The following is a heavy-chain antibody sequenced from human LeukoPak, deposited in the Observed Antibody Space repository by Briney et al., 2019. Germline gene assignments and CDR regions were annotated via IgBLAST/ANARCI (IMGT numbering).Heavy chain of an antibody. CDR2: IYNSGST. V-gene: IGHV4-59*08. CDR1: GGSISSYY. D-gene: IGHD6-19*01. Sequence: SETLSLTCTVSGGSISSYYWSWVRQPPGKGLEWIGYIYNSGSTNYNPSLKSRVTISVDTSKNQFSLKLSSVTAADTAVYYCARGYSSGWDALDYWGQGTLVTVSS. J-gene: IGHJ4*02. CDR3: ARGYSSGWDALDY.